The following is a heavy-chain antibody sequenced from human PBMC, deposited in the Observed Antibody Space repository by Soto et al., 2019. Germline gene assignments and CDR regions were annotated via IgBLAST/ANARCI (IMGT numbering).Heavy chain of an antibody. D-gene: IGHD6-19*01. Sequence: QVQLVQSGAEVKKPGSLVKVSCKASGGTFSSYAISWVRQAPGQGLEWMGGIIPIFGTANYAQKFQGRVTITADESTSTAYMELSSLRSEDTAVYYCARSIGAVAGTGGYYYYGMDVWGQGTTVTVSS. CDR3: ARSIGAVAGTGGYYYYGMDV. J-gene: IGHJ6*02. CDR1: GGTFSSYA. CDR2: IIPIFGTA. V-gene: IGHV1-69*01.